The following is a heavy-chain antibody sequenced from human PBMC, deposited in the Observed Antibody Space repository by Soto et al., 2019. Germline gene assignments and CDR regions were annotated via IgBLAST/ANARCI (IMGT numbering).Heavy chain of an antibody. J-gene: IGHJ4*02. Sequence: PGGSPRLSCAASGFTFSSYAMSWVRQAPGKGLEWVSAISGSGGSTYYADSVEGRFTISRDNSKNTLYLQMNSLRAEDTAVYYCATRNTAMVLDYWGQGTLVTVSS. V-gene: IGHV3-23*01. CDR1: GFTFSSYA. CDR2: ISGSGGST. CDR3: ATRNTAMVLDY. D-gene: IGHD5-18*01.